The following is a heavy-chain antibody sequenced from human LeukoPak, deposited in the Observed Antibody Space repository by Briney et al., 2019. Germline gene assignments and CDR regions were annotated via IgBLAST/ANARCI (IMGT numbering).Heavy chain of an antibody. Sequence: ASVKVSCKASGYTFTSYDINWVRQATGQGLEWMGWMNPNSGNTGYAQKFQGRVTMTRNTSISTAYMELSRLRSEDTAVYYCAKSGDRVSWFDPWGQGTLVTVSS. CDR3: AKSGDRVSWFDP. V-gene: IGHV1-8*01. CDR1: GYTFTSYD. CDR2: MNPNSGNT. D-gene: IGHD3-3*01. J-gene: IGHJ5*02.